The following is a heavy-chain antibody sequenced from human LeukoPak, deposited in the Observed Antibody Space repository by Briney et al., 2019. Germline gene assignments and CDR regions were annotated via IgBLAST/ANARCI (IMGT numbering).Heavy chain of an antibody. CDR1: GGSISSYY. CDR2: IYYSGST. V-gene: IGHV4-59*08. D-gene: IGHD3-22*01. J-gene: IGHJ3*02. Sequence: PSETLSLTCTVSGGSISSYYWSWIRQPPGKGLEWIGYIYYSGSTNYNPSLKSRVTISVDTSKNQFSLKLSSVTAADTAVYYCARVYYDSSGPDAFDIWGQGTMVTVSS. CDR3: ARVYYDSSGPDAFDI.